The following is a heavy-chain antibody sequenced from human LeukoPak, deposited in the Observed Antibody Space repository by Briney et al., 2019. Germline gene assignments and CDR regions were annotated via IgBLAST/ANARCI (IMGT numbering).Heavy chain of an antibody. J-gene: IGHJ4*02. CDR2: IKSNTNGGTT. CDR1: GFSFSSAW. V-gene: IGHV3-15*07. Sequence: GGSLRLSCAGSGFSFSSAWMNWVRQAPGKGLEWVGLIKSNTNGGTTAYAAPVKGRFTISRDDSKNTLYLQMDSLKTEDTGVYYCTTEYWGSNYWGQGTLVTVSS. CDR3: TTEYWGSNY. D-gene: IGHD7-27*01.